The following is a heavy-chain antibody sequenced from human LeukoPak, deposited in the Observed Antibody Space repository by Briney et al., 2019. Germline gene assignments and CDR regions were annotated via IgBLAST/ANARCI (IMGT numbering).Heavy chain of an antibody. D-gene: IGHD3-16*01. Sequence: GGSLRLSCAASGFTFSSYWMSWVRRAPGKGLEWVANIKEDGSEKKYVDSVKGRFTISRDNAKNSLYVQMNSLRAEDTAVYYCVRDGGGAEDYWGQGTLVTVSS. CDR3: VRDGGGAEDY. V-gene: IGHV3-7*01. CDR2: IKEDGSEK. J-gene: IGHJ4*02. CDR1: GFTFSSYW.